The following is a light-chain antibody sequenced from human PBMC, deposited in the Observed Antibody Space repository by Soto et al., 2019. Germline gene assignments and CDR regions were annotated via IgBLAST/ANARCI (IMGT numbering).Light chain of an antibody. CDR2: AAS. J-gene: IGKJ2*01. V-gene: IGKV1-39*01. Sequence: DIQMTQSPSSLSASVGDRVTITCRASQSIIIYLNWYQQKPGKAPKLLIYAASSLQSGVPSRFSADGSGTDFTLTISSLQPEDFATYYCQQSYSTPRTFGQGTKVDIK. CDR3: QQSYSTPRT. CDR1: QSIIIY.